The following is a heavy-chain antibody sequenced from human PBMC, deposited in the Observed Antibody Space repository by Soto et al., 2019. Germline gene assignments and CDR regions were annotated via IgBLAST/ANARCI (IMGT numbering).Heavy chain of an antibody. Sequence: SCAASGFTFSDYYMSWIRQAPGKGLEWVSYISSSDTIISYADSVKGRFTISRDNAKNSLYLQMNSLRAEDTAVYYCARDLGYYDSSGYFDYWGQGTLVTVSS. CDR2: ISSSDTII. CDR3: ARDLGYYDSSGYFDY. J-gene: IGHJ4*02. V-gene: IGHV3-11*01. CDR1: GFTFSDYY. D-gene: IGHD3-22*01.